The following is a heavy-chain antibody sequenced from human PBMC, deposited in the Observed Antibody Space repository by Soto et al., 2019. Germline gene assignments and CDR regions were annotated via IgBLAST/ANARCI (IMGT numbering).Heavy chain of an antibody. CDR3: AKDGSYYDFHS. J-gene: IGHJ4*02. CDR1: GFTFSSYG. CDR2: FSGGGGST. D-gene: IGHD3-3*01. V-gene: IGHV3-23*01. Sequence: GGSLRLSCAASGFTFSSYGMNWVRQAPGKGLEWVAGFSGGGGSTYYADSVKGRFTISRDNSKNTLYLRMDSLRAEDTAVYYCAKDGSYYDFHSWGQGTLVTAS.